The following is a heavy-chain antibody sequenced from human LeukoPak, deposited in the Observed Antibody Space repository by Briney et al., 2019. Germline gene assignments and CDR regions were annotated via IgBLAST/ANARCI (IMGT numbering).Heavy chain of an antibody. D-gene: IGHD3-10*01. CDR2: IYYSGST. CDR1: GGSISSRSYY. V-gene: IGHV4-39*07. CDR3: ASSADHPYYFDY. J-gene: IGHJ4*02. Sequence: SETLSLTCTVSGGSISSRSYYWGWIRQPPGKGLEWIGSIYYSGSTYYNPSLKSRVTISVDTSKNQFSLKLSSVTAADTAVYYCASSADHPYYFDYWGQGTLVTVSS.